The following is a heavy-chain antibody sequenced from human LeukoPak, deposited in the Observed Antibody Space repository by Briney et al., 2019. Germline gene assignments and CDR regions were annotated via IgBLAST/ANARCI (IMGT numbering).Heavy chain of an antibody. CDR1: GFTFDDYA. V-gene: IGHV3-9*03. D-gene: IGHD3-22*01. CDR2: ISWNSGYI. Sequence: GRSLRLSCAASGFTFDDYAMHWVRQAPGKGLEWVSSISWNSGYIGYADSVKGRFTISRDNAKNTLYLQMNSLRAEDMAVYYCARVDSSGYLSGSPPALDYWGQGTLVTVSS. CDR3: ARVDSSGYLSGSPPALDY. J-gene: IGHJ4*02.